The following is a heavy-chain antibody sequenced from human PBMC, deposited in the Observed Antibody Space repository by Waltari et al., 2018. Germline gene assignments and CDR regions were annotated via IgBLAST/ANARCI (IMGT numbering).Heavy chain of an antibody. D-gene: IGHD6-19*01. Sequence: EVQLVESGGGLVQPGGSLRLSCAASGFTFSSYWMSWVRQAPGKGLEWVANIKQDGSEKYYVDSVKGRFTISRDNAKNSLYLQMNSLRAEDTAVYYCARDLSGWYRGVFDYWGQGTLVIVSS. CDR1: GFTFSSYW. CDR2: IKQDGSEK. J-gene: IGHJ4*02. CDR3: ARDLSGWYRGVFDY. V-gene: IGHV3-7*01.